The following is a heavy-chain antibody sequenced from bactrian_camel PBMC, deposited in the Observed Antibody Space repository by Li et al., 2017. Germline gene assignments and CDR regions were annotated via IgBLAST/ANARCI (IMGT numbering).Heavy chain of an antibody. CDR3: VTRSTAAYNDIDVIFSY. V-gene: IGHV3S40*01. CDR2: MKGDGRNT. Sequence: DVQLVESGGGLVQPGGSLRLTCAASGFTFERYHMMWIRQAPGKGLEWVSSMKGDGRNTYYADSVKGRFTISRDNAKNTVYLQMNSLKPEDTALYYCVTRSTAAYNDIDVIFSYWGQGTQVTVS. D-gene: IGHD4*01. CDR1: GFTFERYH. J-gene: IGHJ6*01.